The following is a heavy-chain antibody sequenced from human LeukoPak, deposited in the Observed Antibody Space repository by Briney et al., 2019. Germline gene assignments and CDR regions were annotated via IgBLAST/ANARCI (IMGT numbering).Heavy chain of an antibody. CDR3: ARDRDGYNLSPFGY. CDR2: IYYSGST. Sequence: ASETLSLTCTVSGGSISSYYWSWIRQPPGRGLEWIGYIYYSGSTNYNPSLKSRVTISVDTSKNQFSLKLSSVTAADTAVYYCARDRDGYNLSPFGYWGQGTLVTVSS. J-gene: IGHJ4*02. D-gene: IGHD5-24*01. CDR1: GGSISSYY. V-gene: IGHV4-59*01.